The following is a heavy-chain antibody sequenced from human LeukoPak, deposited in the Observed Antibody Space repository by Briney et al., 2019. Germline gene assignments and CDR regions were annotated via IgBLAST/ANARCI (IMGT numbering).Heavy chain of an antibody. CDR2: ISYSGST. D-gene: IGHD3-10*01. CDR1: GVSISNSRYY. CDR3: ARGYGSGSYELDP. Sequence: SETLSLTCTVSGVSISNSRYYWGWIRQPPGKGLERIGSISYSGSTYSNPSLKSRVAMSLDTSKNQFSLRLRSVTSADTAVYYCARGYGSGSYELDPWGQGTLVTVSS. V-gene: IGHV4-39*07. J-gene: IGHJ5*02.